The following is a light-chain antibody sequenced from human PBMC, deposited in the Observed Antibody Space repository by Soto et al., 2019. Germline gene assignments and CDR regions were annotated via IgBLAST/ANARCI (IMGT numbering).Light chain of an antibody. J-gene: IGKJ3*01. CDR2: DES. Sequence: EIVLTQSPGTLSLSPGERATLSCRASQSVSSNFLAWYQQKPGQAPRLLIYDESDRATGIPDSFSGSGSGTDFTLTISRLEPEDFAVYYCQQYAAYPITFGPGTKVDFK. CDR3: QQYAAYPIT. CDR1: QSVSSNF. V-gene: IGKV3-20*01.